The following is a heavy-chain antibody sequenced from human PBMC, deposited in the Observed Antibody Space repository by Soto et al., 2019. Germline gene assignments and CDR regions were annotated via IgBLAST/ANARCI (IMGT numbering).Heavy chain of an antibody. J-gene: IGHJ4*02. V-gene: IGHV1-46*01. D-gene: IGHD3-10*01. CDR1: GYTFTSYY. CDR3: ARVDRYGSGSSRFDY. CDR2: INPSGGST. Sequence: QVQLVQSGAEVKKPGASVKVSCKASGYTFTSYYMHWVRQAPGQGLEWMGIINPSGGSTSYAQKFQGRVTMTRDTSTSTVYMELSSLRSEETAVYYCARVDRYGSGSSRFDYWGQGTLVTVSS.